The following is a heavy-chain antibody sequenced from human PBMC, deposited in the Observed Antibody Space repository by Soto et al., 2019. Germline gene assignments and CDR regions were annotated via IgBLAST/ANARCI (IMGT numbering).Heavy chain of an antibody. CDR1: GGSISSSSYY. D-gene: IGHD3-10*01. J-gene: IGHJ6*02. CDR3: ARPGIGGLIIARYGMDV. CDR2: IYYSGST. Sequence: PSETLSLTCTVSGGSISSSSYYWGWIRQPPGKGLEWIGSIYYSGSTYYNPSLKSRVTISVDTSKNQFSLKLSSVTAADTAVYYCARPGIGGLIIARYGMDVWGQGTTVTVSS. V-gene: IGHV4-39*01.